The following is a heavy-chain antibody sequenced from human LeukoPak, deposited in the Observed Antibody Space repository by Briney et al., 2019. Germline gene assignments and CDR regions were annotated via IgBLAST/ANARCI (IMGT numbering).Heavy chain of an antibody. J-gene: IGHJ3*02. V-gene: IGHV3-23*01. Sequence: GGSLRLSCAASGFSFTSYAMSWVRQAPGKGLDWVSGISGSGTTIYYADSAKGRFTISRDNSKNKLYLQMNSLRAEDTAVYYCAKEINHQWLVPLDAFDIWGQGTMVTVSS. CDR1: GFSFTSYA. CDR3: AKEINHQWLVPLDAFDI. D-gene: IGHD6-19*01. CDR2: ISGSGTTI.